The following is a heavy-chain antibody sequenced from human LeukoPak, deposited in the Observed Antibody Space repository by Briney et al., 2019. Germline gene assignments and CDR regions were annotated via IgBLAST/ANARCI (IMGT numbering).Heavy chain of an antibody. Sequence: PSETLSLTCTVSGGSISSYQWSWIRQPAGKGLEWIGRIYISGSTNYNPSLKSRVTMSIDTSKNQFSLKLGSVTAADTAVYYCARVQETGEGYYYYYYMDVWGKGTTVTVSS. V-gene: IGHV4-4*07. J-gene: IGHJ6*03. CDR3: ARVQETGEGYYYYYYMDV. CDR2: IYISGST. CDR1: GGSISSYQ. D-gene: IGHD7-27*01.